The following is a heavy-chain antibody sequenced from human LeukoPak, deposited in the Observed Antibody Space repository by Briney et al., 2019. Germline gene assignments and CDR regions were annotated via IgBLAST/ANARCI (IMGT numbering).Heavy chain of an antibody. D-gene: IGHD2-15*01. Sequence: GRSLRLSCAASGFTFSSYGMHWVRQAPGKGLEWVAVISYDGSNKYYADSVKGRFTISRDNSKNTLYLQMNSLRAEDTAVYYCAKTVAPLRVVAAIGYWGQGTLVTVSS. V-gene: IGHV3-30*18. CDR1: GFTFSSYG. J-gene: IGHJ4*02. CDR2: ISYDGSNK. CDR3: AKTVAPLRVVAAIGY.